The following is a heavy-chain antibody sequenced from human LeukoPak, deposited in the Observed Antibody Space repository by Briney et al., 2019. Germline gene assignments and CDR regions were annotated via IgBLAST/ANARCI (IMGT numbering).Heavy chain of an antibody. Sequence: ASVKVSCKASGYTFTGYYMHWVRQAPGQGLEWMGWINPNSGGTNYAQKFQGRVTMTRDTSISTAYMELSRLRSDDTAVYYCASSPVYDYVWGSYRYRYDYWGQGTLVTVSS. V-gene: IGHV1-2*02. J-gene: IGHJ4*02. CDR2: INPNSGGT. CDR1: GYTFTGYY. D-gene: IGHD3-16*02. CDR3: ASSPVYDYVWGSYRYRYDY.